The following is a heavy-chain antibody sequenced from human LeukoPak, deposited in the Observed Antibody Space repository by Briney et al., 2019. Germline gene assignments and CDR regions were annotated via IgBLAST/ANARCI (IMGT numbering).Heavy chain of an antibody. CDR2: IYYSGST. V-gene: IGHV4-59*01. J-gene: IGHJ4*02. D-gene: IGHD3-3*01. CDR3: ARFNFWSGYYDY. Sequence: SETLSLTCTASGGSISSYYWSWIRQPPGKGLEWIGYIYYSGSTNYNPSLKSRVTISVDTSKNQFSLKLSSVTAADTAVYYCARFNFWSGYYDYWGQGTLVTVSS. CDR1: GGSISSYY.